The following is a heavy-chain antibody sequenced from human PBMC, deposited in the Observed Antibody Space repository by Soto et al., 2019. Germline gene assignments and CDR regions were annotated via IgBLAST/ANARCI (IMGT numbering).Heavy chain of an antibody. J-gene: IGHJ6*02. D-gene: IGHD6-13*01. CDR3: GKDLGYSSSWYPYSHYGMDV. V-gene: IGHV3-30*18. Sequence: QVQLVESGGGVVQPGRSLRLSCAASGFTFSSYGMHWVRQAPGKGLEWVAVIPYDGSNKYYADSVKGRFTISRDNSKNTLYLQMNSLRAEDTAVYYGGKDLGYSSSWYPYSHYGMDVWGQGTTVTVAS. CDR1: GFTFSSYG. CDR2: IPYDGSNK.